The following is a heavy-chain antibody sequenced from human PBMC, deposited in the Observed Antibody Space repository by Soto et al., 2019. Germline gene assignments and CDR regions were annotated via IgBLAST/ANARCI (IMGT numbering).Heavy chain of an antibody. CDR3: ASGYSGYDPFDY. Sequence: GGSLRLSCAASGFTFSTYSMNWVRQAPGKGLEWVSYISSSSSYIYYADSVKGRFTISRDNAKNSLYLQMNSLRAEDTAVYYCASGYSGYDPFDYWGQGTLVTVSS. CDR1: GFTFSTYS. D-gene: IGHD5-12*01. V-gene: IGHV3-21*05. J-gene: IGHJ4*02. CDR2: ISSSSSYI.